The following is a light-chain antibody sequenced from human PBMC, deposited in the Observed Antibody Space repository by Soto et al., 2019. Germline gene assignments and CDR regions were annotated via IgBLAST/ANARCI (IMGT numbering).Light chain of an antibody. J-gene: IGKJ1*01. CDR1: QNISSSY. CDR3: QQYGSSPTGT. V-gene: IGKV3-20*01. CDR2: GAF. Sequence: EIVLTQSPGTLSLSPGERATLSCRASQNISSSYLAWYQQKPGQAPRLLMYGAFSRATGIPDRFSGSGSGTDFTLTSSRLEPEDFAVYYCQQYGSSPTGTFGQGTKVEIK.